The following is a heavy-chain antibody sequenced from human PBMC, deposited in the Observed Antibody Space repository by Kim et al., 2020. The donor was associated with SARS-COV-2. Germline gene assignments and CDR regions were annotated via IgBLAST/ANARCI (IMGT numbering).Heavy chain of an antibody. J-gene: IGHJ5*01. V-gene: IGHV4-59*13. D-gene: IGHD3-10*01. CDR3: ARDIWYGSGSDYWFDA. CDR1: GGSISSYY. Sequence: SETLSLTCTVSGGSISSYYWSWIRQPPGKGLEWFGYIYYSGSTNYNPSLKSRVTISVDTSKNQFSLKLSSVTAADTAVYYCARDIWYGSGSDYWFDAWG. CDR2: IYYSGST.